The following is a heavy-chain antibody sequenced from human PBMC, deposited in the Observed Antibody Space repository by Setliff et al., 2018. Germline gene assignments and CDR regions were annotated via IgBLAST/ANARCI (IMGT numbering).Heavy chain of an antibody. CDR2: ISGSGITI. CDR1: GFSFIDTY. J-gene: IGHJ6*04. V-gene: IGHV3-11*04. CDR3: ARDGVYYDMDV. Sequence: GGSLRLSCAASGFSFIDTYMSGVRQAPGKGLEWVSKISGSGITIYYADSVRGRFTISRDNSKNSLYLQLSSLRAEDTAVYYCARDGVYYDMDVWGKGTTVTVSS.